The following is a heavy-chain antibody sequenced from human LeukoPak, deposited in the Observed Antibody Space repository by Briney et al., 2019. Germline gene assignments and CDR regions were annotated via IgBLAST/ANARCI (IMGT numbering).Heavy chain of an antibody. J-gene: IGHJ5*02. CDR3: ARDRARPYYYGSGSYYPINYWFDP. D-gene: IGHD3-10*01. CDR1: GGTFSNYA. Sequence: GASVKVSCKASGGTFSNYAISWVRQAPGQGLEWMGRIIPILGIANYAQKFQGRVTITADKSTSTAYMELSSLRSEDTAEYYCARDRARPYYYGSGSYYPINYWFDPWGQGTLVTVSS. V-gene: IGHV1-69*04. CDR2: IIPILGIA.